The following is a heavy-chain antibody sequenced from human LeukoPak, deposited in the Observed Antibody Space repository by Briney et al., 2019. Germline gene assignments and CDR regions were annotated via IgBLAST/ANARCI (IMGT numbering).Heavy chain of an antibody. D-gene: IGHD7-27*01. CDR2: ISSSSSYI. CDR3: AQDLAWGAFDH. CDR1: GFTFSSYS. V-gene: IGHV3-21*04. Sequence: GGSLRLSCAASGFTFSSYSMNWVRQAPGKGLEWVSSISSSSSYIYYADSVKGRFTISRDDSKNALSLQMNSLRVEDTAVYYCAQDLAWGAFDHWGQGTLVTVSS. J-gene: IGHJ4*02.